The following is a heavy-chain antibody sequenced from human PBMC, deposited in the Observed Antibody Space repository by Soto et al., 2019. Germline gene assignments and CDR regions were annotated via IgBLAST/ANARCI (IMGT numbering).Heavy chain of an antibody. J-gene: IGHJ3*02. CDR1: GGSISSSNW. CDR3: ARGLISSSWYSGDFDI. CDR2: IYHSGST. V-gene: IGHV4-4*02. Sequence: SETLSLTCAVSGGSISSSNWWSWVRQPPGKGLEWIGEIYHSGSTNYNPSLKSRVTISVDKSKNQFSLKLSSVTAADTAVYYCARGLISSSWYSGDFDIWGQGTMVTVSS. D-gene: IGHD6-13*01.